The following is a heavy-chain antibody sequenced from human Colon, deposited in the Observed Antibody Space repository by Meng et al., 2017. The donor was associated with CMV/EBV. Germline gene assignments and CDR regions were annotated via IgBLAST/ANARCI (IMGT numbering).Heavy chain of an antibody. CDR2: ISGGGDTI. CDR1: GFTFSDFY. D-gene: IGHD5-18*01. CDR3: ARDNALHLWSFSDY. Sequence: GESLKISCEASGFTFSDFYMSWVRQAPGKGLEWVGYISGGGDTIYYGDSVKGRFTLSRDNAKTSLYLEMNRLKDDDTAVYYCARDNALHLWSFSDYWGQGTLVTVSS. J-gene: IGHJ4*02. V-gene: IGHV3-11*01.